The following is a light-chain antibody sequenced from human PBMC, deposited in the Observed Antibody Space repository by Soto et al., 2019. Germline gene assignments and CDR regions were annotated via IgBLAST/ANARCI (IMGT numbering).Light chain of an antibody. CDR2: DVS. V-gene: IGLV2-14*03. CDR3: SSYTSSSTLGGV. J-gene: IGLJ1*01. CDR1: SSDVVGYNY. Sequence: QSVLTQPASVSGSPGQSITISCTGTSSDVVGYNYVSWYQHHPGKAPKLMIYDVSNRPSVVSNRFSGSKSGNTASLTISWLQAEDEADYYCSSYTSSSTLGGVFGTGTKVTVL.